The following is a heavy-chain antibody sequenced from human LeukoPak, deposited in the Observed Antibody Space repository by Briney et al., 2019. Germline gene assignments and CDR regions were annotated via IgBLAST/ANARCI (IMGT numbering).Heavy chain of an antibody. CDR2: ISYDGSNK. V-gene: IGHV3-30*03. Sequence: GGSLRLSCAASGFTFSSYGMHWVRQAPGKGLEWVAVISYDGSNKYYADSVKGRFTISRDNSKNTLYLQMNSLRAEDTAVYYCARVTGYTYGSGDYWGQGTLLIVTS. D-gene: IGHD5-18*01. J-gene: IGHJ4*02. CDR3: ARVTGYTYGSGDY. CDR1: GFTFSSYG.